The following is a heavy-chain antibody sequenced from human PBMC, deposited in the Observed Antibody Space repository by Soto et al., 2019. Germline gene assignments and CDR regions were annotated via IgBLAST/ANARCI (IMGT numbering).Heavy chain of an antibody. Sequence: GGSLRLSCAASGFAFNSYNMNWVRQAPGKGLEWVSSISYSSIYIYYADSVEGRFTISRDNAKNSLDLQMNSLRAEDTAVYYCARDSHNAYCSATNCPNWFDTWGQGTLVTVSS. V-gene: IGHV3-21*01. CDR2: ISYSSIYI. D-gene: IGHD2-2*01. CDR1: GFAFNSYN. CDR3: ARDSHNAYCSATNCPNWFDT. J-gene: IGHJ5*02.